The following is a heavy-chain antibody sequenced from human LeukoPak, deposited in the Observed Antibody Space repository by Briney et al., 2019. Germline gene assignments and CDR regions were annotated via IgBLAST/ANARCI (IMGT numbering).Heavy chain of an antibody. CDR3: AREGYCSGGSCYQGVIDY. V-gene: IGHV4-59*01. J-gene: IGHJ4*02. Sequence: SETLSLTCTVSGGSISSYYWSWIRQPPGKGLEWIGYIYYSGSTNYNPSLKSRVTISVDTSKNQFSLKLSSVTAADTAVYYCAREGYCSGGSCYQGVIDYWGQGTLVTVSS. CDR2: IYYSGST. D-gene: IGHD2-15*01. CDR1: GGSISSYY.